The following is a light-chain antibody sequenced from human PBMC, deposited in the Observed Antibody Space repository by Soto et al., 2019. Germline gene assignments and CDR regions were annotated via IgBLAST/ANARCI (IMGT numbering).Light chain of an antibody. Sequence: QSVLTQPPSASGTPGQRVTISCSGSSSNIGSNYVYWYQQLPGTAPKLLIYRNNQRPSGVPDRFSGSKSGTSASLAISGLRAEDEADYYCGAWDDSLSGSFGGGTKLTVL. CDR2: RNN. CDR1: SSNIGSNY. CDR3: GAWDDSLSGS. J-gene: IGLJ2*01. V-gene: IGLV1-47*01.